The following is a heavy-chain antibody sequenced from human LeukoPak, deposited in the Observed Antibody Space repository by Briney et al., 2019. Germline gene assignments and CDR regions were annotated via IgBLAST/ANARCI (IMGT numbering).Heavy chain of an antibody. V-gene: IGHV3-23*01. J-gene: IGHJ6*03. CDR1: GFAFGSEA. D-gene: IGHD1-1*01. CDR3: ARDRDSKGYGYYYYYMDV. CDR2: ISPGGGTT. Sequence: GGSLRLSCGVSGFAFGSEAMSWVRQSPARGLEWVASISPGGGTTYYADSVKGRFTISRDNSKNTLYLQMNSLRAEDTAVYYCARDRDSKGYGYYYYYMDVWGKGTTVTVSS.